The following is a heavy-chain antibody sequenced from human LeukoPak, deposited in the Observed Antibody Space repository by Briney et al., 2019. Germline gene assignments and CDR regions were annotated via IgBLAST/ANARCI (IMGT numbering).Heavy chain of an antibody. V-gene: IGHV4-39*01. D-gene: IGHD6-13*01. CDR1: GASISSSSYY. CDR2: IYYSGST. Sequence: SETLSLTCTVSGASISSSSYYWGWIRQPPGKGLEWIGSIYYSGSTYYNPSLKSRVTISVDTSKNQFSLKLSSVPAADTAVYYCARQRIAAAEDYWGQGTLVTVSS. CDR3: ARQRIAAAEDY. J-gene: IGHJ4*02.